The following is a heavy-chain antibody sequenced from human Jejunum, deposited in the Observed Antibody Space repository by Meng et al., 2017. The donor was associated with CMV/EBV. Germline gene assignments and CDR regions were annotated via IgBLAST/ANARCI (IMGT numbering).Heavy chain of an antibody. D-gene: IGHD3-10*01. CDR1: GLPLSDHH. Sequence: SGLPLSDHHMDWVRQAQGKGLEWVGRIKNKANSYITEYAASVRGRFTISRDDSKNSLYLQMNSLKTEDTAVYYCGRDSMKGGGFDCWGQGILVTVSS. J-gene: IGHJ4*02. CDR3: GRDSMKGGGFDC. V-gene: IGHV3-72*01. CDR2: IKNKANSYIT.